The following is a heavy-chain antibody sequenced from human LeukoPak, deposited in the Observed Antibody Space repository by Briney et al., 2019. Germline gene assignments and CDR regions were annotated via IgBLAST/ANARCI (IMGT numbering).Heavy chain of an antibody. D-gene: IGHD2-15*01. CDR2: IYSGGST. J-gene: IGHJ4*02. CDR1: ELTLSSNY. CDR3: ARRAGSYSHSYDY. Sequence: GGSLRLSCAASELTLSSNYMSWIRQAPGRGLEWVSFIYSGGSTYYADSVRGRFIVSRDNSKNTLYLQMNSLRAEDTAVYYCARRAGSYSHSYDYWGQGTLVTVSS. V-gene: IGHV3-53*01.